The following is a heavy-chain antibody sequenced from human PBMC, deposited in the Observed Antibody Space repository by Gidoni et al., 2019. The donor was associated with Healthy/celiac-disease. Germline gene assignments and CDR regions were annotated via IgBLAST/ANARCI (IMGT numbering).Heavy chain of an antibody. CDR2: IYSGGST. Sequence: EVQLVESGGGLIQPGGYLRLSCAASGFTVSGNYMSWVRQAPGKGLEWVSVIYSGGSTYYADSVKGRFTISRDNSKNTLYLQMNSLRAEDTAVYYCARDYYGSGSPSFFDAFDIWGQGTMVTVSS. J-gene: IGHJ3*02. V-gene: IGHV3-53*01. D-gene: IGHD3-10*01. CDR3: ARDYYGSGSPSFFDAFDI. CDR1: GFTVSGNY.